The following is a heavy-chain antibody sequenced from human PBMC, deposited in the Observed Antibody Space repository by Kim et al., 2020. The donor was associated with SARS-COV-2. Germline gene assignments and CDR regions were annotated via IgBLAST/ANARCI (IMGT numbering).Heavy chain of an antibody. CDR1: GFTFSAYT. V-gene: IGHV3-21*01. Sequence: GGSLRLSCAASGFTFSAYTMEWVRQAPGKGLEWVSSINSESTYIYNADSVKGRFTISRDNAKNSVSLQMSSLRAEDTATYYCAMPYFYDSSGPHYWGQGT. CDR3: AMPYFYDSSGPHY. CDR2: INSESTYI. J-gene: IGHJ4*02. D-gene: IGHD3-22*01.